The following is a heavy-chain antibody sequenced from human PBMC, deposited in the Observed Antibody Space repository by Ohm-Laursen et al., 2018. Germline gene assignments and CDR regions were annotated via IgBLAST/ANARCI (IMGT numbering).Heavy chain of an antibody. Sequence: GTLSLTCTVSGAPISTHYWSWIRQPPGKGLEWIGYMHSSGTTTYNPSLKSRVTTSIDTSKNQLSLQLRSVTAADTALYYCARVRTSLGYCSGGNCYFDSWGRGVLVTVSS. CDR1: GAPISTHY. J-gene: IGHJ4*02. CDR3: ARVRTSLGYCSGGNCYFDS. V-gene: IGHV4-59*11. D-gene: IGHD2-8*02. CDR2: MHSSGTT.